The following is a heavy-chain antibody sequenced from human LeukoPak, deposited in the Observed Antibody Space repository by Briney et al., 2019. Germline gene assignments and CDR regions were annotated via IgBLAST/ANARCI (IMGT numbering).Heavy chain of an antibody. Sequence: SETLSLTCTVSGYSITSGYYWGWIRQPPGKGLEWIGSIYYSGSTYYNPSLKSRVTISVDTSKNQFSLKLSSVTAADMAVYYCASRRIAAAGRFDYWGQGTLATVSS. D-gene: IGHD6-13*01. CDR1: GYSITSGYY. J-gene: IGHJ4*02. V-gene: IGHV4-38-2*02. CDR2: IYYSGST. CDR3: ASRRIAAAGRFDY.